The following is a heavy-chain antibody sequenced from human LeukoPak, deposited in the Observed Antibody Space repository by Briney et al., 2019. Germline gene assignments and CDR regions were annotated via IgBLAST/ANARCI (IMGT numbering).Heavy chain of an antibody. V-gene: IGHV1-2*02. CDR3: ARGSYDSSDFEYFHH. J-gene: IGHJ1*01. Sequence: ASVKVSCKASGYTFTGYFMHWVRQAPGQGLEWMGWINPNSGGTNYAQKFQGRVTMTRDTSIGTAYMELNRLRSDDTAVYYCARGSYDSSDFEYFHHWGQGTLVTVSS. CDR1: GYTFTGYF. CDR2: INPNSGGT. D-gene: IGHD3-22*01.